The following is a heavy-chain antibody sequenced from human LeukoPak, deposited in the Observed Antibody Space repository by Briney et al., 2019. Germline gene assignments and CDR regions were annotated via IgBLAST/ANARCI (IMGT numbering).Heavy chain of an antibody. CDR1: GGSISSYY. J-gene: IGHJ5*02. V-gene: IGHV4-59*01. D-gene: IGHD3-10*01. CDR3: ARGDTMVRGVIKGWLWFDP. Sequence: SETLSLTCTVSGGSISSYYWSWIRQPPGKGLEWIGYIYYSGSTNYNPSLKSRVTISVDTSKNQFSLKLSSVTAADTAVYYCARGDTMVRGVIKGWLWFDPWGQGTLVTVSS. CDR2: IYYSGST.